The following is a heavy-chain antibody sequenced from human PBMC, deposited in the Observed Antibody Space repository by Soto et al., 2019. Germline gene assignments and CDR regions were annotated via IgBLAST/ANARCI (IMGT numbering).Heavy chain of an antibody. D-gene: IGHD3-3*01. CDR2: ISGSGGST. V-gene: IGHV3-23*01. CDR3: AKDGDDFWSGYYTGAWSWSGDSPYYFDY. J-gene: IGHJ4*02. CDR1: GLTFGRYA. Sequence: GGSLRLSCAASGLTFGRYAMSWVRQAPGKGLEWVSAISGSGGSTYYADSVKGRFTISRDNSKNTLYLQMNSLRAEDTAVYYCAKDGDDFWSGYYTGAWSWSGDSPYYFDYWGQGTLVTXSS.